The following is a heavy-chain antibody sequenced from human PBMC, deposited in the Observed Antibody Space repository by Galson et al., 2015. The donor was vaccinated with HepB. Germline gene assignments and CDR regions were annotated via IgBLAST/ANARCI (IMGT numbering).Heavy chain of an antibody. CDR1: GFTFRSYA. J-gene: IGHJ6*02. CDR3: AKQDRQFHSNGMEV. V-gene: IGHV3-23*01. CDR2: ISYSGGSA. D-gene: IGHD2-15*01. Sequence: SLRLSCAASGFTFRSYAMSWVRQAPGKGLEWVSVISYSGGSAYYSDCVKGRLTISRDNSNNTLCLEMNSLRVEDTAVYYCAKQDRQFHSNGMEVGGQGTTVTVSS.